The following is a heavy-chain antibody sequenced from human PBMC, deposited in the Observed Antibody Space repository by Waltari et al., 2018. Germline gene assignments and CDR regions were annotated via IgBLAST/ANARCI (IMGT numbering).Heavy chain of an antibody. CDR3: GRIAFGDEGGYFQH. CDR2: MQYRGST. Sequence: QLHLQESGPGLVKPSESLSLTCTVSCCSVRRNCNWGWIRQTPGKGLEWMGNMQYRGSTFYNPSLKNRVTISLDTSKNQFSLRLSSVGAADTAVYFCGRIAFGDEGGYFQHWGQGTLVTVSS. V-gene: IGHV4-39*01. D-gene: IGHD4-17*01. CDR1: CCSVRRNCN. J-gene: IGHJ1*01.